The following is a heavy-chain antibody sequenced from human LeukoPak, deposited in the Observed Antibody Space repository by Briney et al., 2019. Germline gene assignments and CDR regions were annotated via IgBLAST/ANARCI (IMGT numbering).Heavy chain of an antibody. V-gene: IGHV4-59*01. CDR1: GGSISSYY. Sequence: ASETLSLTCTVSGGSISSYYWSWIRQPPGKGLEWIGYIYYSGSTNYNPSLKSRVTISADTSKNQFSLKLSSVTAADTAVYYCARVKTYYGNFDYWGQGTLVTVSS. J-gene: IGHJ4*02. CDR2: IYYSGST. D-gene: IGHD3-3*01. CDR3: ARVKTYYGNFDY.